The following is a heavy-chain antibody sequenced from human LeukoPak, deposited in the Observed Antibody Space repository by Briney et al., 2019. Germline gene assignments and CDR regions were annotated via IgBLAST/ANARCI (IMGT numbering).Heavy chain of an antibody. CDR1: GFTFSDYY. V-gene: IGHV3-11*04. CDR2: ISSSGSNM. J-gene: IGHJ6*04. D-gene: IGHD3-10*02. CDR3: AELGITMIGGV. Sequence: GGSLRLSCAASGFTFSDYYIGWIRQAPGKGLEWVSYISSSGSNMYYADSVKGRFTISRDNSKNSLYLQMNSLRAEDTAVYYCAELGITMIGGVWGKGTTVTISS.